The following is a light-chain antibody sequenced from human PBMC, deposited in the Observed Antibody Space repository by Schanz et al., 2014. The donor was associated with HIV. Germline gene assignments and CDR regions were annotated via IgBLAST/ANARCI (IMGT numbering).Light chain of an antibody. CDR1: QSISSW. CDR3: QQYIGFFHT. CDR2: RTS. J-gene: IGKJ1*01. Sequence: DIQMTQSPSTLSASVGDRVTITCRASQSISSWLAWYQQKPGKAPNLLIYRTSSLYSGVPARFSGSGSGTEFTLTISSLQRDDFATYYCQQYIGFFHTFGQGTKVEIK. V-gene: IGKV1-5*03.